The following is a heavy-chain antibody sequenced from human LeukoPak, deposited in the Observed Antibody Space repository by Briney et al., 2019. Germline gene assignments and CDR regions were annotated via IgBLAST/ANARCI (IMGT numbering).Heavy chain of an antibody. Sequence: SETLSLTCAVYGGSFSNYYLTWIRLTPGRGLEWMGEISHTGDIVNYKPSLRSRVTISVDSSKKQFSLKLTSVTAADTGVYYCARVPDITARSCDTWGPGTLVTVSS. V-gene: IGHV4-34*01. CDR1: GGSFSNYY. CDR2: ISHTGDI. CDR3: ARVPDITARSCDT. D-gene: IGHD2-21*02. J-gene: IGHJ5*02.